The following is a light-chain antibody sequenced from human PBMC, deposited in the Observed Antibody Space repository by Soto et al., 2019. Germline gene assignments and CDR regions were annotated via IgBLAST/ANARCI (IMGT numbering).Light chain of an antibody. Sequence: DVVMTQSPLSLPVTLGQAASISCRSSQSLVYSDGNTYLTWFQQRPGQSPRRLIYKVSNRDSGVPDRFSGSGSVTNFTLTISRVEAEDVGVYYCMQGTHWPWTFGQGTKVEIK. CDR1: QSLVYSDGNTY. V-gene: IGKV2-30*01. J-gene: IGKJ1*01. CDR2: KVS. CDR3: MQGTHWPWT.